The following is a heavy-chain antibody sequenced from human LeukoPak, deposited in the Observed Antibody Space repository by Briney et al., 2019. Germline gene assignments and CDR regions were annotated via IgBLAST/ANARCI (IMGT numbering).Heavy chain of an antibody. CDR2: IYYSGST. CDR1: GGSFSSYY. CDR3: ARENCSGGSCYYQGNAFDI. V-gene: IGHV4-59*01. D-gene: IGHD2-15*01. Sequence: SETLSLTCTVSGGSFSSYYWSWIRQPPGKGLEWIGYIYYSGSTNYNPSLKSRVTISVDTSKNQFSLKLSSVTAADTAVYYCARENCSGGSCYYQGNAFDIWGQGTMVTVSS. J-gene: IGHJ3*02.